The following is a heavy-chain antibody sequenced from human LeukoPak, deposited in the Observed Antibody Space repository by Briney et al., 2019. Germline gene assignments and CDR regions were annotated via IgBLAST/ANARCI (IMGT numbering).Heavy chain of an antibody. D-gene: IGHD3-3*01. J-gene: IGHJ5*02. Sequence: PGGSLRLSCAASGFTFSSYWMSWVRQAPGKGLEWVANIKQDGSEKYYVDSVKGRFTISRDNAKNSLYLQMNSLRAEDTAVYYCARGYDFWSGYWSNWFDPRGQGTLVTVSS. CDR2: IKQDGSEK. V-gene: IGHV3-7*04. CDR3: ARGYDFWSGYWSNWFDP. CDR1: GFTFSSYW.